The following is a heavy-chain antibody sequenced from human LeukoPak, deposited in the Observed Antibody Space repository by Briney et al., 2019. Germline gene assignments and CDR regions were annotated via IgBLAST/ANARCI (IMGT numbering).Heavy chain of an antibody. V-gene: IGHV3-74*01. CDR1: GFTFSNYW. CDR3: ARDGRLDGYNGIVDN. J-gene: IGHJ4*02. CDR2: IKSNWRTT. Sequence: GGSLRLSCAASGFTFSNYWMHWVRQAPGKGLVWVSSIKSNWRTTSYADSVKGRFTISRDNAKNTLYLQMNSLRVEDTAVYYCARDGRLDGYNGIVDNWGQGTLVTVSS. D-gene: IGHD5-24*01.